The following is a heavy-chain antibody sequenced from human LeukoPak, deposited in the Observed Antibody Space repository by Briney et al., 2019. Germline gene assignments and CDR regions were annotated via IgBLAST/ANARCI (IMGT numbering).Heavy chain of an antibody. CDR3: ASTPCSGGSCHGNYYYYMDV. CDR1: GGTFSSYA. D-gene: IGHD2-15*01. V-gene: IGHV1-69*05. Sequence: SVKVSCKASGGTFSSYAISWVRQAPGQGLEWMGGIIPIFGTANYAQKFQGRVTITTDESTSTAYMELSSLRSEDTAVYYCASTPCSGGSCHGNYYYYMDVWGKRTTVTVSS. J-gene: IGHJ6*03. CDR2: IIPIFGTA.